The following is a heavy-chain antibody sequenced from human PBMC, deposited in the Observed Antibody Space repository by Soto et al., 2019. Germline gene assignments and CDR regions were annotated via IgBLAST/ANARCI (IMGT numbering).Heavy chain of an antibody. CDR2: ITPMSGTS. J-gene: IGHJ4*02. D-gene: IGHD2-21*01. CDR1: GDTFRGYT. CDR3: ASRDGSIYGTIYYFDY. V-gene: IGHV1-69*01. Sequence: QVPLVQSGAEVKKPGSSVKVSCKASGDTFRGYTFSWVRQAPGQGLEWMGGITPMSGTSKYAQKFQGRLTITADESTSTAYMELSNLRSEDTAIYYCASRDGSIYGTIYYFDYWGQGTLVTVSS.